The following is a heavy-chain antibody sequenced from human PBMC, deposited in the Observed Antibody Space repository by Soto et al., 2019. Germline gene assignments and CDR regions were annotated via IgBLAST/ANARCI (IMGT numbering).Heavy chain of an antibody. V-gene: IGHV1-2*04. J-gene: IGHJ6*03. CDR3: ARGVSVIYYYYYMDV. Sequence: ASVKVCCKASGYTYNDYYRQWVRQDNGQGLEWMGWINPNSGGTIYAQKSQGWVTMTRDTSISTAYMEVSRLRSDDAAVYYCARGVSVIYYYYYMDVWGKGTTVTVSS. CDR2: INPNSGGT. CDR1: GYTYNDYY. D-gene: IGHD2-21*01.